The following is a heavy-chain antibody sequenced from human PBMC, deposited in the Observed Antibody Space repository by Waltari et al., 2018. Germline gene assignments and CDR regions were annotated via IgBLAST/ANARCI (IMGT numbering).Heavy chain of an antibody. CDR3: ARGFSFFDY. CDR2: INHIGAT. Sequence: QVQLQQWGAGLLKPSETLSLTCAVYGGSFSGYYWSWIRQPPGKGLEWIGEINHIGATNSTPSLKSGVTISVDTSKNQFSLKLGSVTAADTAVYYCARGFSFFDYWGQGTLVTVSS. J-gene: IGHJ4*02. V-gene: IGHV4-34*01. CDR1: GGSFSGYY.